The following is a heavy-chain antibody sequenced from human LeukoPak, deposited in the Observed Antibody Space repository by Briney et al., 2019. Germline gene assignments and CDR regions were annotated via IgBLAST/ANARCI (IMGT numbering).Heavy chain of an antibody. V-gene: IGHV3-23*01. CDR3: AKVVRSSWYNFDY. J-gene: IGHJ4*02. CDR1: GFTFSSNA. D-gene: IGHD6-13*01. Sequence: GGSLRLSCAASGFTFSSNAMSWVRQAPGKGLEWVSAISGSGGSTYYADSVKGRFTISRDNSKNTLYLQMNSLRAEDTAVYYCAKVVRSSWYNFDYWGQGTLVTVSS. CDR2: ISGSGGST.